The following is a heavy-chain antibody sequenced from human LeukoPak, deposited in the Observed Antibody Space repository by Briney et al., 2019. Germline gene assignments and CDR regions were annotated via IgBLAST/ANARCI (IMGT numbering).Heavy chain of an antibody. V-gene: IGHV4-34*01. CDR3: ARRTTLNWYFDL. CDR1: GESFSSYF. Sequence: SETLSLTCAVYGESFSSYFWSWIRQPPGEGLEWIGKVNHSGATNYNPSLKSRVTMAVDTSKNQFSLKLSSVTAADTAVYYCARRTTLNWYFDLWGRGTLVTVSS. CDR2: VNHSGAT. D-gene: IGHD1-1*01. J-gene: IGHJ2*01.